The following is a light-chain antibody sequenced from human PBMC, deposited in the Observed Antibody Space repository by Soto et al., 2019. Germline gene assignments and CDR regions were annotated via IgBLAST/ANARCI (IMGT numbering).Light chain of an antibody. CDR2: KAS. J-gene: IGKJ5*01. V-gene: IGKV1-5*03. CDR3: QQYNSYPYT. CDR1: QSISTW. Sequence: DIQRTKSLPTLFAQEEDRAPTTGRASQSISTWLAWYQQKPGKAPELLIYKASTLQRGVPSRFSGSGSGTEFTLTISSLQTDDFATYYCQQYNSYPYTFGQGTRVEIK.